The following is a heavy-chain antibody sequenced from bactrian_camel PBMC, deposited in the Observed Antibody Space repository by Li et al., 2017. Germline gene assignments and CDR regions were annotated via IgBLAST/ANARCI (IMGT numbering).Heavy chain of an antibody. D-gene: IGHD3*01. CDR2: INTGGGTT. V-gene: IGHV3S31*01. CDR3: AAGTLMGWLSCPYRADYNY. CDR1: GATYSSYA. Sequence: DVQLVESGGGPVQIGGSLRLSCLVSGATYSSYAMAWFRQSPGKEREGVAAINTGGGTTDYSDSVKGRFTVSRDNVQNTLYLQMNSLKPEDTAMYYCAAGTLMGWLSCPYRADYNYWGQGTQVTVS. J-gene: IGHJ4*01.